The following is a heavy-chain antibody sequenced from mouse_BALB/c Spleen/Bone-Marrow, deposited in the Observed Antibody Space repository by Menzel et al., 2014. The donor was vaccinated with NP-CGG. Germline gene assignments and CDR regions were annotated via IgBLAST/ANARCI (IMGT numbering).Heavy chain of an antibody. CDR3: AREGVYGSHYYAMDY. V-gene: IGHV2-9*02. J-gene: IGHJ4*01. CDR2: IWAGGST. Sequence: VKVVESGPGLVAPSQSLSITCTVSGFSLTRYGVHWVRQPPGKGLEWLGVIWAGGSTNYNSALMPRLSISKDNSKSQVCLKMNSLQTEDTAMYYCAREGVYGSHYYAMDYWGQGTSVTVSS. D-gene: IGHD1-1*02. CDR1: GFSLTRYG.